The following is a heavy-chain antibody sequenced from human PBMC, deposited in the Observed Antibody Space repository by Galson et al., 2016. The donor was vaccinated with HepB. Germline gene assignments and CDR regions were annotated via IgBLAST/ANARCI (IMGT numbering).Heavy chain of an antibody. CDR2: IYSGGST. D-gene: IGHD2-2*01. Sequence: SLRLSCAASGFTVSWNYMSWVRQAPGKGLECVSDIYSGGSTCYADSVKGRFTISRDNSKNTLYLQMNSLRAEDTAVYYCARQDCISTSCYFDSWGQGTLVTVSS. J-gene: IGHJ4*02. CDR1: GFTVSWNY. CDR3: ARQDCISTSCYFDS. V-gene: IGHV3-53*01.